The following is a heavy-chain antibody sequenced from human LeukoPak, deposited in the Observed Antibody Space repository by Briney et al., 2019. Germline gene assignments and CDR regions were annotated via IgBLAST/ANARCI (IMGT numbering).Heavy chain of an antibody. D-gene: IGHD4-17*01. J-gene: IGHJ4*02. V-gene: IGHV3-30*02. CDR3: AKDDYGDQYNFDY. CDR1: GFTFSSYG. Sequence: PGGSLRLSCAASGFTFSSYGMHWVRQAPGKGLEWVAFIRYDGSNKYYADSVKGRFTISRDNSKNTLYLQRNSLRAEDTAVYYCAKDDYGDQYNFDYWGQGTLVTVSS. CDR2: IRYDGSNK.